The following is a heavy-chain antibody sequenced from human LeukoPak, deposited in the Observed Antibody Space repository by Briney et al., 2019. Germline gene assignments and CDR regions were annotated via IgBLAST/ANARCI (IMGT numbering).Heavy chain of an antibody. CDR1: GFTFSTYA. CDR3: AKEGVPFYGDYDY. V-gene: IGHV3-23*01. J-gene: IGHJ4*02. D-gene: IGHD4-17*01. Sequence: GGSLRLSCAASGFTFSTYAMSWVRQAPGEGLEWVSGISNSGASTYYADSVKGRFTISRDNSKNMLYLQMNSLRAEDTAVYYCAKEGVPFYGDYDYWGQGTLVTVSS. CDR2: ISNSGAST.